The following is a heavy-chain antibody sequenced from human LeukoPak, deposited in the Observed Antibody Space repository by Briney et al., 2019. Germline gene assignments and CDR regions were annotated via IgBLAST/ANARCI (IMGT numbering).Heavy chain of an antibody. J-gene: IGHJ4*02. CDR2: INQDGSEK. CDR3: ARVMYSSGWSFDY. CDR1: GFTFSSYW. V-gene: IGHV3-7*01. Sequence: GGSLRLSCAASGFTFSSYWMSWARQAPGKGLEWVANINQDGSEKYFVDSVKGRFTISRDNAKNSLYLQMNSLRAEDTAVYYCARVMYSSGWSFDYWGQGTLVTVSS. D-gene: IGHD6-19*01.